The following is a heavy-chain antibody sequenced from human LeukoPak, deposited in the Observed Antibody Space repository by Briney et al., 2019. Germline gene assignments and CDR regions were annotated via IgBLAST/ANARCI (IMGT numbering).Heavy chain of an antibody. CDR3: ARDRTVRGVIVDAFDI. CDR2: IYYSGST. J-gene: IGHJ3*02. CDR1: GASISSSPFY. Sequence: PSETLSLTCTVSGASISSSPFYWGWIRQAPGKGLDWIGSIYYSGSTYYNPSLKSRVTISVDTSKNQFSLKLSSVTAADTAVYYCARDRTVRGVIVDAFDIWGQGTMVTVSS. D-gene: IGHD3-10*01. V-gene: IGHV4-39*07.